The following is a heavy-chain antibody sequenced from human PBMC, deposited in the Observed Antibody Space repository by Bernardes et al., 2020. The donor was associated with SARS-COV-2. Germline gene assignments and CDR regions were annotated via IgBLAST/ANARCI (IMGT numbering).Heavy chain of an antibody. CDR1: GNTFIGDV. Sequence: ASVKVSCKASGNTFIGDVVNWVRQAPGQRREWMGWIKVYNGDIKYSQKFQGRVIITRDTSARTVYMEMRSLRSEDTAVYYCARESVVGDTDGLDVWGQGTTVTVSS. D-gene: IGHD1-26*01. CDR2: IKVYNGDI. CDR3: ARESVVGDTDGLDV. J-gene: IGHJ6*02. V-gene: IGHV1-3*01.